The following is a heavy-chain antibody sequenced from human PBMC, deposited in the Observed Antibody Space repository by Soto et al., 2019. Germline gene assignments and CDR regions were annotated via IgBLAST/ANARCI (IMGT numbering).Heavy chain of an antibody. D-gene: IGHD5-12*01. CDR1: ECNFSDYA. J-gene: IGHJ4*02. CDR3: AKDLGMVATGTDY. CDR2: VSGNGGST. Sequence: GGSLRLSCAAPECNFSDYARTWVRQAPGKGLEWVSGVSGNGGSTYYADSVKGRFTISRDNSKNTLYLQMNSLRAEDTAVYYCAKDLGMVATGTDYWGQGTLVTVSS. V-gene: IGHV3-23*01.